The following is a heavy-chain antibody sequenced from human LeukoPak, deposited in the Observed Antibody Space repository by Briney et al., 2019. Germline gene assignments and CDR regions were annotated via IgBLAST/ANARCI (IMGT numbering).Heavy chain of an antibody. CDR1: GGSISSYY. D-gene: IGHD4-17*01. CDR2: IYYSRST. Sequence: SETLSLTCTVSGGSISSYYWSWIRQPPGKGLEWIGYIYYSRSTNYNPSLKSRVTISVDTSKNQFSLKLSSVTAADTAVYYCARHELRHWATVTTYFDYWGQGTLVTVSS. V-gene: IGHV4-59*08. J-gene: IGHJ4*02. CDR3: ARHELRHWATVTTYFDY.